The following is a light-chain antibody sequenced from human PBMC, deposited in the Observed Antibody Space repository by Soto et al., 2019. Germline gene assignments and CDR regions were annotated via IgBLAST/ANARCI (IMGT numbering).Light chain of an antibody. CDR2: KVS. CDR1: QSLVHSDGIAY. CDR3: KQYFDVPFT. V-gene: IGKV2-30*02. Sequence: DVVMTQSPLSLPVTLGQPASISCRYNQSLVHSDGIAYFSWFQQRPGRSQRRLIYKVSNRDSGVPARFSGSGSGTDFTLTIRSLEAEDVAFYWCKQYFDVPFTFGGGTKVDIK. J-gene: IGKJ4*01.